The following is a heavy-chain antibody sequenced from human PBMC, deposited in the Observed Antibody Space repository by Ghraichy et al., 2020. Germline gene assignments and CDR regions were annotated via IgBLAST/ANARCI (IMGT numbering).Heavy chain of an antibody. CDR2: ITAGDKT. V-gene: IGHV3-23*01. D-gene: IGHD3-10*01. J-gene: IGHJ4*02. Sequence: GGSLRLSCTASGFTFNTYAMSWVRQAPGKGLEWVSSITAGDKTYYADSVKGRFTISRDISKNTLYLQMHSLGAEDTAIYYCVKNNNYGSGSYWGTSQYYFDYWGQGTLVTVSS. CDR3: VKNNNYGSGSYWGTSQYYFDY. CDR1: GFTFNTYA.